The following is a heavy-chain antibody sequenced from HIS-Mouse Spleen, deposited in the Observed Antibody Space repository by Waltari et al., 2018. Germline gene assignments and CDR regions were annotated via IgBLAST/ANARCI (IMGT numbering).Heavy chain of an antibody. Sequence: QVQLQESGPGLVKPSETLSLTCTVSGGSINSYYWSWIRQPPGKGLEWIGYIYYSGSTNYNPALKSRVTISVDTSKNQFSLKLSSVTAADTAVYYCARVQYYYDSSGYYYFDYWGQGTLVTVSS. CDR1: GGSINSYY. J-gene: IGHJ4*02. D-gene: IGHD3-22*01. V-gene: IGHV4-59*01. CDR2: IYYSGST. CDR3: ARVQYYYDSSGYYYFDY.